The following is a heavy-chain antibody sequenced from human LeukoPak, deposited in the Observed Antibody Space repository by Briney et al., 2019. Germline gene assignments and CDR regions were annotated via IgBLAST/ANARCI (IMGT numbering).Heavy chain of an antibody. CDR3: AKDPMEYSSSSVYFDY. CDR1: GFTFSSYA. CDR2: ISGSGGST. J-gene: IGHJ4*02. Sequence: GGSLRLSCAASGFTFSSYAMSWVRQAPGKGLEWVSAISGSGGSTYYADSVKGRFTISRDNSKNTLYLQMNSLRAEDTAVYYGAKDPMEYSSSSVYFDYWGQGTLVTVSS. V-gene: IGHV3-23*01. D-gene: IGHD6-6*01.